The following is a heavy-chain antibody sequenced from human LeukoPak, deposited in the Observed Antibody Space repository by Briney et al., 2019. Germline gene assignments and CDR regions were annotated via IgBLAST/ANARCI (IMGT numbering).Heavy chain of an antibody. CDR1: GFTFSSYA. CDR2: ISYDGSNK. Sequence: GGSLRLSCAASGFTFSSYATHWVRQAPGKGLEWVAVISYDGSNKYYADSVKGRFTISRDNSKNTLYLQMNSLRAEDTAVYYCARDPALKWELPDYWGQGTLVTVSS. CDR3: ARDPALKWELPDY. V-gene: IGHV3-30-3*01. J-gene: IGHJ4*02. D-gene: IGHD1-26*01.